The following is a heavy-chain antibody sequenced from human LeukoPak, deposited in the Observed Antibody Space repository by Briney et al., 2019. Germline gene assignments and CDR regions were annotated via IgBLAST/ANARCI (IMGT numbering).Heavy chain of an antibody. CDR1: GASISSYY. Sequence: SETLSLTCTVSGASISSYYWTRIRQPAGKGLEWIGRIYTSGSTNYKPSLKSRVAMSVDTSKNQFSLKLSSVTAADTVVYYCARLSADSSSSRGFDYWGQGTLVTVSS. V-gene: IGHV4-4*07. J-gene: IGHJ4*02. CDR2: IYTSGST. D-gene: IGHD2-2*01. CDR3: ARLSADSSSSRGFDY.